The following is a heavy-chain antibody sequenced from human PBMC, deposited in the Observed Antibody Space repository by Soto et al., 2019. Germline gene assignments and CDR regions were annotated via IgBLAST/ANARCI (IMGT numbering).Heavy chain of an antibody. J-gene: IGHJ4*02. Sequence: PSETLSLTCTVSGGSISSGGYYWSWIRQHPGKGLEWIGYIYYSGSTHYNPSLKSRVTISVDTSKNQFSLKLSSVTAADTAVYYCGASDSSGYYSPAYWGQGTLVTVSS. V-gene: IGHV4-31*03. CDR3: GASDSSGYYSPAY. CDR2: IYYSGST. CDR1: GGSISSGGYY. D-gene: IGHD3-22*01.